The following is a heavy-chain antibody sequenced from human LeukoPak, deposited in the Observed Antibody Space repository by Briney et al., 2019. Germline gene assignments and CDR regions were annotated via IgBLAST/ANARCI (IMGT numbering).Heavy chain of an antibody. Sequence: PGGSLRLSCAASGFAFNNHAMTWVRQAPGEGLGWGSNIYDNGGQRHYADSAKGRFTISRDNSKNTLFLQMDSLRAEDTAVYYCAKTQWKVGATDYFDYWGQGILVTVSS. CDR1: GFAFNNHA. CDR3: AKTQWKVGATDYFDY. CDR2: IYDNGGQR. J-gene: IGHJ4*02. D-gene: IGHD1-26*01. V-gene: IGHV3-23*01.